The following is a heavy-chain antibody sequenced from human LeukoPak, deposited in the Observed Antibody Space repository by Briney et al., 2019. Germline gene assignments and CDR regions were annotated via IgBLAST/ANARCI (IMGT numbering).Heavy chain of an antibody. J-gene: IGHJ4*02. V-gene: IGHV1-69*05. CDR3: AREREACSSTSCYLANDY. CDR2: IIPIFGTA. D-gene: IGHD2-2*01. CDR1: GGTFSSYA. Sequence: ASVKVSCKASGGTFSSYAISWVRQALGLGLEWMGGIIPIFGTANYAQKFQGRVTITTDESPSTAYMELSSLRSEDTAVYYFAREREACSSTSCYLANDYWGQGTLVTVSS.